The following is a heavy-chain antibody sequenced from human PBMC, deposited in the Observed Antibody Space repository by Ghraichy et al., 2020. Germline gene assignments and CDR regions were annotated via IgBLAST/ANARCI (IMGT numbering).Heavy chain of an antibody. J-gene: IGHJ3*02. Sequence: SQTLSLTCAVSGYSISSGYYWGWIRQPPGKGLEWIGSIYHSGSTYYNPSLKSRVTISVDTSKNQFSLKLSSVTAADTAVYYCARGQQWLEAFDIWGQGTMVTVSS. CDR1: GYSISSGYY. D-gene: IGHD6-19*01. CDR2: IYHSGST. V-gene: IGHV4-38-2*01. CDR3: ARGQQWLEAFDI.